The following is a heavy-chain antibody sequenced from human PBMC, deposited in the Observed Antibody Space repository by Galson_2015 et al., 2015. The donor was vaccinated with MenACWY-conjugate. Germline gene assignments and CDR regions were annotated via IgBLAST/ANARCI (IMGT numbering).Heavy chain of an antibody. V-gene: IGHV3-21*01. Sequence: SLRLSCAASGLTFRTRSMNWVGQAPGTGLEWVSSISGDSIYIFYANSVKGRFTISRDNAKNSLYLQMNSLRTEDTAVYYCAKSIVVSKGAFDIWGQGTMVTVSS. J-gene: IGHJ3*02. CDR2: ISGDSIYI. D-gene: IGHD1-26*01. CDR1: GLTFRTRS. CDR3: AKSIVVSKGAFDI.